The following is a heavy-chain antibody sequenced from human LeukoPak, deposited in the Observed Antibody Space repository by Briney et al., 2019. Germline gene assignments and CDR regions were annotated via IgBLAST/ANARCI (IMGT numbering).Heavy chain of an antibody. CDR2: ISAYDGNT. Sequence: ASVKVSCKASGYTFTNYGISWVRQAPGQGLEWMGWISAYDGNTNYAQKLQGRVTMTTDTSTSTAYMELRSLRSEDTAVYYCARGRGDFLTSGMDVWGQGTTVTVSS. V-gene: IGHV1-18*01. CDR1: GYTFTNYG. CDR3: ARGRGDFLTSGMDV. D-gene: IGHD3-3*01. J-gene: IGHJ6*02.